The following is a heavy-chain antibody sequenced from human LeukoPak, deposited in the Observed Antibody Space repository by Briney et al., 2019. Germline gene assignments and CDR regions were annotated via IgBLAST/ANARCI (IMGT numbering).Heavy chain of an antibody. CDR3: ARDEARGKLRSGSLLIDY. J-gene: IGHJ4*02. D-gene: IGHD1-26*01. CDR1: GFTFSSYS. V-gene: IGHV3-21*04. Sequence: GGSLRLSCAASGFTFSSYSMNWVRQAPGKGLEWVSSISSSSSYIYYADSVKGRFTISRDNAKNSLYLQMNSLRADDTAVYYCARDEARGKLRSGSLLIDYWGQGTLVTVSS. CDR2: ISSSSSYI.